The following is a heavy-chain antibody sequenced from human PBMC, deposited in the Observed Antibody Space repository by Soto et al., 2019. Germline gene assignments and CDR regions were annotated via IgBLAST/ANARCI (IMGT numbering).Heavy chain of an antibody. CDR2: LIPLFGTT. Sequence: QVQLVQSGAEVKKPGSSVKVSCEASGGTFSGHAISWVRQAPGQGPEWMGGLIPLFGTTHNAQNFQDRLTITADKSTSIAYLELASLRFEDTAIDSCEPGPNGGYRFDSWGQGTLVTVSS. CDR1: GGTFSGHA. D-gene: IGHD3-16*01. V-gene: IGHV1-69*06. J-gene: IGHJ4*02. CDR3: EPGPNGGYRFDS.